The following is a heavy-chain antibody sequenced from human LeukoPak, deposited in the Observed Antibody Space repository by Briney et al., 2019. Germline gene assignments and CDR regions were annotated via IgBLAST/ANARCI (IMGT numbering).Heavy chain of an antibody. Sequence: GRSLRLSCVASGITFSNYAVSWVRQAPEKGLDWVSVISGSAHKIRYADSAKGRFTISRDNSENIVYLQMNNLRAEDTAVYYCAGRVTGYSSGYVYWGQGTLVTVSS. D-gene: IGHD5-18*01. J-gene: IGHJ4*02. CDR2: ISGSAHKI. CDR1: GITFSNYA. CDR3: AGRVTGYSSGYVY. V-gene: IGHV3-23*01.